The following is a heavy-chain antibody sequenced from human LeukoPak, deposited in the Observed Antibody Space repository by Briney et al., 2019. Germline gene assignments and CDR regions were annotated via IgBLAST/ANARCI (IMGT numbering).Heavy chain of an antibody. CDR3: AKALGYRRYYFDY. D-gene: IGHD5-18*01. CDR1: GFTFSSYA. CDR2: ISGSGGST. Sequence: PGGSLRLSCAASGFTFSSYAMSWVRQAPGRGLEWVSAISGSGGSTYYADSVKGRFTISRDNSKNTLYLQMNSLRAEDTAVYYCAKALGYRRYYFDYWGQGTLVTVSS. J-gene: IGHJ4*02. V-gene: IGHV3-23*01.